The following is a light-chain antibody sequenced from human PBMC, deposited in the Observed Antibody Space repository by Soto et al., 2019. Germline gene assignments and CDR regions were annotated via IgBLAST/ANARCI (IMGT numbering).Light chain of an antibody. J-gene: IGLJ3*02. CDR2: EVT. Sequence: QSALTQPASVSGSPGQSITITCTGTSSDVGGYNYVSWYQQHPDNAPKLIIYEVTNRPSGVSYRFSASKSGNTASLTISGLQAEDEADYFCSSYTSSSTFAVFGGGTKVTVL. V-gene: IGLV2-14*01. CDR3: SSYTSSSTFAV. CDR1: SSDVGGYNY.